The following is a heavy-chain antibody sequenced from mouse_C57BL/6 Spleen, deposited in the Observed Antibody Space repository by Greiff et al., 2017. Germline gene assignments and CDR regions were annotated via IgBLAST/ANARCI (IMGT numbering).Heavy chain of an antibody. CDR2: IDPSDSET. CDR3: AREEIYYGYGFAY. V-gene: IGHV1-52*01. CDR1: GYTFTSYW. D-gene: IGHD2-2*01. Sequence: QVQLQQPGAELVRPGSSVKLSCKASGYTFTSYWMHWVKQRPIQGLEWIGNIDPSDSETHYNQKFKDKATLTVDKSSSTAYMQLSSLTSEDSAVYYCAREEIYYGYGFAYWGQGTLVTVSA. J-gene: IGHJ3*01.